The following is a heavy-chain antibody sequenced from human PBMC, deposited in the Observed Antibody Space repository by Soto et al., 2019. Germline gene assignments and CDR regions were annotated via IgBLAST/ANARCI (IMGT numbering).Heavy chain of an antibody. D-gene: IGHD3-22*01. CDR2: VSSGSSYI. J-gene: IGHJ4*02. CDR3: VRARATDSRPDY. CDR1: GITFSLHA. V-gene: IGHV3-21*01. Sequence: VESLRLSCAASGITFSLHAMIWVRQAPGKGLEWVSSVSSGSSYIYSADSLKGRFTISRDDAKNSLYLQMNSLRADDTAIYYCVRARATDSRPDYWGQGSLVTVSS.